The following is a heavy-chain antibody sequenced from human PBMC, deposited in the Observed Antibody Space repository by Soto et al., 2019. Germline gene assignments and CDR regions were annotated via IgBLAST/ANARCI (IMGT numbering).Heavy chain of an antibody. CDR2: ISYDGSNK. J-gene: IGHJ4*02. CDR1: GFTFSSYA. CDR3: ASGVVRRTFDY. Sequence: QVQLVESGGGVVQPGRSLRLSCAASGFTFSSYAMHWVRQAPGKGLVWVAVISYDGSNKYYADSVKGRFTISRDNSKNTLYLQMNSLRAEDTAVYYCASGVVRRTFDYWGQGTLVTVSS. V-gene: IGHV3-30-3*01. D-gene: IGHD2-15*01.